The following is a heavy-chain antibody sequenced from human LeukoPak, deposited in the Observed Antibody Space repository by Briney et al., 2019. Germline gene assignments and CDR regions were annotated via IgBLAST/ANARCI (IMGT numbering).Heavy chain of an antibody. V-gene: IGHV3-21*01. D-gene: IGHD3-10*01. CDR1: GFTFSSYS. CDR3: ARLHYGSGSYYKGIDY. CDR2: ISSSSSYI. J-gene: IGHJ4*02. Sequence: GGSLRLSCAASGFTFSSYSMNWVRQAPGKGLEWVSSISSSSSYIYYADSVKGRFTISRDNAKNSLYLQMNSLRAEDTAVYYCARLHYGSGSYYKGIDYWGQGTLVTVSS.